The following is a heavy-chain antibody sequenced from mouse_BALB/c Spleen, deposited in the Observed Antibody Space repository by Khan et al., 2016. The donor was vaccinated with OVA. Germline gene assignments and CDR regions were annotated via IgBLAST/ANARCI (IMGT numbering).Heavy chain of an antibody. J-gene: IGHJ4*01. CDR3: AALILFYYSMDY. Sequence: QVQLKQSGAELAKPGASVKMSCKASGYTFTSYWMHWVKQRPGQGLEWIGYINPSTGYTEYNQKFKDKATLTTDKSSSTAYMQLSSLTSEDSAVXYCAALILFYYSMDYWGQGTSVTVSS. V-gene: IGHV1-7*01. CDR2: INPSTGYT. CDR1: GYTFTSYW.